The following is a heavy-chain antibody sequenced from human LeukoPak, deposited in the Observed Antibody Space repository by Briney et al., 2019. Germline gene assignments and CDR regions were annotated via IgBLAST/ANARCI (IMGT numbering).Heavy chain of an antibody. Sequence: GGSLRLSCAASGLTFSSYAMSWVRQAPGKGLEWVSGISGSSGSTYYADSVKGRFTISRDNSKNTLYLQMNSLRAEDTAVYYCAKDPKTTVTTGGLFDYWGQGTLATVSS. V-gene: IGHV3-23*01. CDR3: AKDPKTTVTTGGLFDY. J-gene: IGHJ4*02. CDR2: ISGSSGST. D-gene: IGHD4-17*01. CDR1: GLTFSSYA.